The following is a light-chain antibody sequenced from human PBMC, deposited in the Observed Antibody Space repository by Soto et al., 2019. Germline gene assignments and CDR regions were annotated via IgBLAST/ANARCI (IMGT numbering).Light chain of an antibody. J-gene: IGKJ4*01. CDR3: QYYGHAPRP. Sequence: EIVLTQSPGTLSLSPGERATLSCRASQTINKNYYAWYQQKPGQPPRPLMYSATSKATGFPDRFSGSGSGTDFYLTISRLETEDCAVYYCQYYGHAPRPFGAGTKVDIK. CDR2: SAT. CDR1: QTINKNY. V-gene: IGKV3-20*01.